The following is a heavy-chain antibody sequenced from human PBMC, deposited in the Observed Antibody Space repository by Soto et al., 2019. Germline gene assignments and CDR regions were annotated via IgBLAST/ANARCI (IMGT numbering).Heavy chain of an antibody. CDR1: GGSFSGYY. J-gene: IGHJ5*02. CDR2: INHSGST. V-gene: IGHV4-34*01. D-gene: IGHD6-13*01. Sequence: PSETLSLTCAVYGGSFSGYYWSWIRQPPGKGLEWIGEINHSGSTNYNPSLKSRVTISVDTSKNQFSLKLSSVTAADTAVYYCARGAMSSSWYEWFDPWGQGTLVTVSS. CDR3: ARGAMSSSWYEWFDP.